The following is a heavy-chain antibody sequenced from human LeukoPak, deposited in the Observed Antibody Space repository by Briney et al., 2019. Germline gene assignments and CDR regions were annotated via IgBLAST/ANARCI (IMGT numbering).Heavy chain of an antibody. J-gene: IGHJ4*02. D-gene: IGHD3-22*01. CDR1: GGSISSYY. V-gene: IGHV4-59*01. Sequence: KPSETLSLTCTVSGGSISSYYWSRIRQPPGKGLEWIGYIYYSGSTNYNPSLKSRVTISVDTSKNQFSLKLSSVTAANTAVYYCARGGYYDSSGYLFDYWGQGTLVTVSS. CDR2: IYYSGST. CDR3: ARGGYYDSSGYLFDY.